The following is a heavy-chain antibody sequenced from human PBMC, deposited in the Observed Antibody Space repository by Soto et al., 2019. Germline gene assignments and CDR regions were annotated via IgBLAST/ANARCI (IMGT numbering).Heavy chain of an antibody. CDR1: GFSLSNARMG. V-gene: IGHV2-26*01. J-gene: IGHJ3*02. CDR3: ARTTHQGGILVVPAALLSSACDI. D-gene: IGHD2-2*01. Sequence: QVTLKESGPVLVKPTETLTLTCTVSGFSLSNARMGVSWIRQPPAQTLEWLAHIFSNAEKSYSTSLKSRLTISKDTSKSQVVLTMSIRDTVYTATYSCARTTHQGGILVVPAALLSSACDIWGQGTMVTDS. CDR2: IFSNAEK.